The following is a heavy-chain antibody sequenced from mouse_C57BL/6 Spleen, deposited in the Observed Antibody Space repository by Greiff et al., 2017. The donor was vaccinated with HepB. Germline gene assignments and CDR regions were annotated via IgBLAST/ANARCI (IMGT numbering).Heavy chain of an antibody. CDR2: IDPSDSYT. J-gene: IGHJ3*01. CDR1: GYTFTSYW. D-gene: IGHD2-4*01. V-gene: IGHV1-69*01. CDR3: ARRGYDYDEAY. Sequence: VQLQQPGAELVMPGASVKLSCKASGYTFTSYWMHWVKQRPGQGLEWIGEIDPSDSYTNYNQKFKGKSTLTVDKSSSTAYMQLSSLTSEDSAVYYCARRGYDYDEAYWGQGTLVTVSA.